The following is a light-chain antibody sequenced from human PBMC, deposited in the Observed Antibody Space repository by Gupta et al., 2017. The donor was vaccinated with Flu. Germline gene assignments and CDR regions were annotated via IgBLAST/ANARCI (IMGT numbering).Light chain of an antibody. CDR2: EVN. V-gene: IGLV2-23*02. Sequence: QSALTQPASVSGSPGHSITISCTGTSSDIGNYNFVSWYQQHPGKAPKVMIYEVNKRPLGVSNRFSGSKSGNTATLTISGLQAEDEANYYCCSYAGSSLVFGGGTKLTVL. CDR3: CSYAGSSLV. J-gene: IGLJ3*02. CDR1: SSDIGNYNF.